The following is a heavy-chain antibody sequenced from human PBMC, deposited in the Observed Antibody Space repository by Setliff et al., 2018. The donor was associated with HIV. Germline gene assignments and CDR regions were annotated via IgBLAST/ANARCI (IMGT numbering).Heavy chain of an antibody. D-gene: IGHD3-3*01. CDR2: IWYDGSNK. CDR1: GFTFSSYG. CDR3: AREGRITSFGVIIPGSNALDV. J-gene: IGHJ6*02. Sequence: GSLRLSCAASGFTFSSYGMHWVRQAPGKGLEWVAVIWYDGSNKYYADSVKGRFTISRDNAENSLSLQMNSLRPEDTAVYYCAREGRITSFGVIIPGSNALDVWGQGTTVTVSS. V-gene: IGHV3-33*01.